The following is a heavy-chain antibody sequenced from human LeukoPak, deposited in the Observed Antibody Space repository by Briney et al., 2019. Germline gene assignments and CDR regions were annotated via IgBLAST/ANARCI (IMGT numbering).Heavy chain of an antibody. Sequence: SQTPSLTCAVSGGSISSGAYSWNWIRQPPGKGLEWIAYIYHTGSTYYNPSLKSRVTISVDRSKNQFSLRLSSVTAADTAVFYCAASYGMNYFDLWGQGALVTVSS. CDR1: GGSISSGAYS. V-gene: IGHV4-30-2*01. CDR2: IYHTGST. J-gene: IGHJ5*02. CDR3: AASYGMNYFDL. D-gene: IGHD1-7*01.